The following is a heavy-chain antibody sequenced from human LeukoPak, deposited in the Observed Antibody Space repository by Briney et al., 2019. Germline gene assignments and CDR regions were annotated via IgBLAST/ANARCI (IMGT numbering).Heavy chain of an antibody. CDR2: INPDGSSS. Sequence: GGSLRLSCAASEFTFSNSWMQWVRQAPGKGLVWVSRINPDGSSSGYADSVKGRFTISRDNAENTLYLQMNSLRVEDTAVYYCVRSAFHAGSGNYYDYWGQGTLVTVSS. V-gene: IGHV3-74*01. D-gene: IGHD3-22*01. CDR3: VRSAFHAGSGNYYDY. CDR1: EFTFSNSW. J-gene: IGHJ4*02.